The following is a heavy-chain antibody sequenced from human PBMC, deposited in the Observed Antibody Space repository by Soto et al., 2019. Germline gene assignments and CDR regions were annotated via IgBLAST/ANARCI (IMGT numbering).Heavy chain of an antibody. CDR2: IHPADSDA. CDR3: VLTAQFYFEF. V-gene: IGHV5-51*01. CDR1: GYSLNNYW. Sequence: KISCQTSGYSLNNYWIGWVRQMPGKGFEWMNIIHPADSDARYSPSFHGQVTVSVDTSIRTAYLQWVSLKASDTAMYYCVLTAQFYFEFWGRGTLVTVSS. D-gene: IGHD3-16*01. J-gene: IGHJ4*02.